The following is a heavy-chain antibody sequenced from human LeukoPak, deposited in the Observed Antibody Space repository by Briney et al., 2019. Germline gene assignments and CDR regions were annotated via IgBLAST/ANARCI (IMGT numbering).Heavy chain of an antibody. J-gene: IGHJ2*01. CDR3: ARDAYCSTTSCKEYFDL. D-gene: IGHD2-2*01. Sequence: GGSLRLSCAASGFSVSASYMSWVRQAPGKGLESVSVISNEGATYYADSVKGRFSISRDNSKNSLYLQMNSLRAEDTAVYYCARDAYCSTTSCKEYFDLWGRGTLVTVSS. V-gene: IGHV3-53*01. CDR2: ISNEGAT. CDR1: GFSVSASY.